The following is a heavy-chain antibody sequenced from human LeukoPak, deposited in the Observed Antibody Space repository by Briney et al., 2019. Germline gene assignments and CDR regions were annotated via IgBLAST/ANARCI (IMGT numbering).Heavy chain of an antibody. V-gene: IGHV4-34*01. CDR1: GGSFSGYY. Sequence: SETLSLACAVYGGSFSGYYWSWIRQPPGKGLEWIGEINHSGSTNYNPSLKSRVTISVDTSKNQFSLKLSSVTAADTAMYYCAREFSGTSIAARVFDSWGQGTLVTVSS. J-gene: IGHJ4*02. D-gene: IGHD6-6*01. CDR2: INHSGST. CDR3: AREFSGTSIAARVFDS.